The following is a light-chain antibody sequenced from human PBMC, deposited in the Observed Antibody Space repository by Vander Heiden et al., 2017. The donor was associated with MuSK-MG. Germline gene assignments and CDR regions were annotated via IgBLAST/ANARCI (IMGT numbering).Light chain of an antibody. Sequence: EIVFTQSPGTLSLSPGERATLSCRASQSVSSSYLAWYQQKPGQAPRFLIYGASSRATGIPDRFSGSGSGTDFTLTISRLEPEDFAVYYCQQEGSSPYTFGQGTKLEIK. J-gene: IGKJ2*01. V-gene: IGKV3-20*01. CDR2: GAS. CDR3: QQEGSSPYT. CDR1: QSVSSSY.